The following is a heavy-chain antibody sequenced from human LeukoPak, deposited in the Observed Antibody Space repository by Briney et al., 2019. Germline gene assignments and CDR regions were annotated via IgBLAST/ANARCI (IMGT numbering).Heavy chain of an antibody. CDR2: INIDGTTT. V-gene: IGHV3-74*01. CDR3: ARVTYGNPFFHY. Sequence: PRGSPRLSSAAPGFTFSNYWMHWVRQDPGEGLWWVSHINIDGTTTNYADSVKGRFIISRDNAKNTLYLQMNSLTAEDTAVYYCARVTYGNPFFHYWGQGTLVTVSS. D-gene: IGHD4-11*01. CDR1: GFTFSNYW. J-gene: IGHJ4*02.